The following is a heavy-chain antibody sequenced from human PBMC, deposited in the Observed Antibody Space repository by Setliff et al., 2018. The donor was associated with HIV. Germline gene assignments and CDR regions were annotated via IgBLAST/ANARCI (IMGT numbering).Heavy chain of an antibody. J-gene: IGHJ6*02. CDR3: VRDTFDGRSYYGWDV. V-gene: IGHV3-74*01. Sequence: PGGSLRLSCAVSGFTLSDYYMDWVRQSPGEGLLWVARLNPEANYIHYADSVKGRFTISRDNAKNTLYLQMNSLRTEDTAVYYCVRDTFDGRSYYGWDVWGQGTTVTVSS. D-gene: IGHD3-9*01. CDR2: LNPEANYI. CDR1: GFTLSDYY.